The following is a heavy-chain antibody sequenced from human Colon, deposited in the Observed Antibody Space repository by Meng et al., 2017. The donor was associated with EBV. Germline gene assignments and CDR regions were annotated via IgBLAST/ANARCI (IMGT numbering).Heavy chain of an antibody. Sequence: VQTQQWGAVLVKPSETLSLTCGGDGGSLIGTHWSWIRQTPGKGLEWIGEINHSGTINYNPSLRSRVTISVDRSNNQFSLRLSSVTAADTAVYYCARGGGVIKGLVTWFDPWGQGTLVTVSS. CDR2: INHSGTI. D-gene: IGHD2-8*01. V-gene: IGHV4-34*01. CDR1: GGSLIGTH. CDR3: ARGGGVIKGLVTWFDP. J-gene: IGHJ5*02.